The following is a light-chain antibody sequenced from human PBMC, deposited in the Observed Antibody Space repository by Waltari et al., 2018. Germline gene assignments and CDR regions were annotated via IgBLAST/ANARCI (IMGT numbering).Light chain of an antibody. CDR3: MQTLQTPYT. CDR1: ESLRHGNGINY. Sequence: VMTQSPLSLPVTPGDSASISCMSRESLRHGNGINYLDWYLQKPGPPPQLLIYLASVRASEVPDRFSGSGSGTDFTLRIHRVEPDDVGVYYCMQTLQTPYTFGQGTKLEIK. CDR2: LAS. J-gene: IGKJ2*01. V-gene: IGKV2-28*01.